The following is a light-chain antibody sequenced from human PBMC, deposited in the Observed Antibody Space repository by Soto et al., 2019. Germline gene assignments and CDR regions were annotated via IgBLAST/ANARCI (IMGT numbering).Light chain of an antibody. CDR2: GAS. CDR3: QHRSKWPPIT. Sequence: EIVLTQSRGTLCLSPVERETLSCRSSQSVRSINLAWYQQKPGQAPRLLIYGASSRATGIPDRFSGSGSGTDFALTISSIEPEDFAVYYCQHRSKWPPITFGQGTQLEIK. J-gene: IGKJ5*01. CDR1: QSVRSIN. V-gene: IGKV3D-20*02.